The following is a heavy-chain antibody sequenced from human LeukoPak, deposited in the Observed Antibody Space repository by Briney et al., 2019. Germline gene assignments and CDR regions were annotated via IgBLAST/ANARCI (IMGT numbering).Heavy chain of an antibody. V-gene: IGHV3-48*02. CDR2: LTGSSGTI. CDR1: GFTFSIYT. J-gene: IGHJ6*02. Sequence: PGGSLRLSCRDSGFTFSIYTMSWVRQAPGKGLEWVSYLTGSSGTIYYADSVKGRFTISRDNAQNSLYLQMNSRRDEDTAVYYCARNRYYAMDVWGQGTTVTVSS. CDR3: ARNRYYAMDV.